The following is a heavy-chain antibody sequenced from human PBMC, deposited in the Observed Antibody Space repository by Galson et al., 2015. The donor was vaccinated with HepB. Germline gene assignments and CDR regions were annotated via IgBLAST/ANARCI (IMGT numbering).Heavy chain of an antibody. Sequence: SLRLSCAASGFTFSSYSMNWVRQAPGKGLEWVSYISSSSSTIYYADSVKGRFTISRDNAKNSLYLQMNSLRDEDTAVYYCALGSDYYGSGSYYYFDYWGQGTLVTVSS. D-gene: IGHD3-10*01. V-gene: IGHV3-48*02. CDR2: ISSSSSTI. CDR3: ALGSDYYGSGSYYYFDY. J-gene: IGHJ4*02. CDR1: GFTFSSYS.